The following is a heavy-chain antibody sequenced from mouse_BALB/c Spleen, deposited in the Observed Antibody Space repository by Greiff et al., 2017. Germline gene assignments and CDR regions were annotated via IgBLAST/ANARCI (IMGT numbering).Heavy chain of an antibody. J-gene: IGHJ2*01. CDR2: INSNGGST. CDR1: GFTFSSYG. Sequence: EVMLVESGGGLVQPGGSLKLSCAASGFTFSSYGMSWVRQTPDKRLELVATINSNGGSTYYPDSVKGRFTISRDNAKNTLYLQMSSLKSEDTAMYYCARDGNWDAFDYWGQGTTLTVSS. CDR3: ARDGNWDAFDY. D-gene: IGHD4-1*01. V-gene: IGHV5-6-3*01.